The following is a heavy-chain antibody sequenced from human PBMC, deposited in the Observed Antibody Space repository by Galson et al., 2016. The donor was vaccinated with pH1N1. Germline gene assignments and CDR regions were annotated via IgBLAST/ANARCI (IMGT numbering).Heavy chain of an antibody. J-gene: IGHJ3*01. CDR3: AHREVMITNAFDF. CDR1: GFPVSSSGMG. CDR2: IYWDVDK. Sequence: PALVNPPQTLSLTCTFSGFPVSSSGMGVGWIRQPPGKALEWLALIYWDVDKSYSHSLKSRLTITKDTSKNQVILTMTNMYLVDTATYYCAHREVMITNAFDFWGPGTMVTVSS. D-gene: IGHD3-16*01. V-gene: IGHV2-5*02.